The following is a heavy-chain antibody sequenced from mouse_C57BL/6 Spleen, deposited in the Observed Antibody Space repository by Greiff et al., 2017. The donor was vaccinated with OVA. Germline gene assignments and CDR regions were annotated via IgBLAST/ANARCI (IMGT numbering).Heavy chain of an antibody. J-gene: IGHJ4*01. CDR2: IDPETGGT. D-gene: IGHD1-1*01. Sequence: QVQLQQSGAELVRPGASVTLSCKASGYTFTDYEMHWVKQTPVHGLEWIGAIDPETGGTAYNQKFKGKAILTADKSSSTAYMELRSLTSEDSAVYYCTRILPSGDYYAMDYWGQGTSVTVSS. V-gene: IGHV1-15*01. CDR3: TRILPSGDYYAMDY. CDR1: GYTFTDYE.